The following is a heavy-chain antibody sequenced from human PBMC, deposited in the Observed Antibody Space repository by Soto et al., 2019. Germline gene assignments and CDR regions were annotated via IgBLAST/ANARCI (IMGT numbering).Heavy chain of an antibody. D-gene: IGHD2-2*01. J-gene: IGHJ6*02. V-gene: IGHV1-69*01. CDR1: GYTFTDSH. CDR3: VFGDCTSSSCSYYFYGLDV. CDR2: ILPIFGSP. Sequence: QVQLVQSGTELRKPGASVKVSCKASGYTFTDSHIHWVRQAPGQGLEWMGGILPIFGSPSHAQKFRDRVTITADESTSTAYLELTSLTSEDTAIYYCVFGDCTSSSCSYYFYGLDVWGQGTTVTVSS.